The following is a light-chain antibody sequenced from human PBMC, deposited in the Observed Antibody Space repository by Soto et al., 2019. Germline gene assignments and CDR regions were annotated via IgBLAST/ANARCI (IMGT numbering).Light chain of an antibody. CDR3: QQYDQWWT. J-gene: IGKJ1*01. CDR1: ESVTNY. V-gene: IGKV3-15*01. CDR2: DAS. Sequence: EIVLAQSPATRSLAPVERGTLSCRASESVTNYLAWYQLKPGQAPRLLIYDASIRATGIPARFSGSGSGTEFSLTVNSLKSEDFGVYFCQQYDQWWTFGQGTKVDIK.